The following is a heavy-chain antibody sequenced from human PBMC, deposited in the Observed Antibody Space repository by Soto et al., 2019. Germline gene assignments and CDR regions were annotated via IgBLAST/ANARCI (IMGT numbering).Heavy chain of an antibody. V-gene: IGHV3-7*03. D-gene: IGHD6-13*01. CDR1: GFTFSSYW. CDR3: AREYSSSWYLNWFDP. CDR2: IKQDGSEK. Sequence: GGSLRLSCAASGFTFSSYWMSWVRQAPGKGLEWVANIKQDGSEKYYVDSVKGRFTISRDNAKNSLYLQMNSLRAEDTAVYYCAREYSSSWYLNWFDPWGRGTLVTVSS. J-gene: IGHJ5*02.